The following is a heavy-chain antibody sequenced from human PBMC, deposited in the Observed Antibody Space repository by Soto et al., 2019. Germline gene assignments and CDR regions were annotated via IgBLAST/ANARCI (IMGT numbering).Heavy chain of an antibody. J-gene: IGHJ6*02. CDR2: ISYDGSNK. D-gene: IGHD3-3*01. Sequence: GGSLRLSCAASGFTFSSYAMHWVRQAPGKGLEWVAVISYDGSNKYYADSVKGRFTISRDNSKNTLYLQMNSLRAEDTAVYYCANSITIFGVVIVSYYYGMDVWGQGTTVNVSS. CDR1: GFTFSSYA. V-gene: IGHV3-30-3*01. CDR3: ANSITIFGVVIVSYYYGMDV.